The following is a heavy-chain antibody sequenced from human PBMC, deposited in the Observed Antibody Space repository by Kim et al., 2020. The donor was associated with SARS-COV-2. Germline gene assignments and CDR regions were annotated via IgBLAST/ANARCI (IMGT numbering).Heavy chain of an antibody. CDR3: ARGAQYYYGSESGIYYYYGMDV. D-gene: IGHD3-10*01. Sequence: GGSLRLSCAASGFTFSDYYMSWIRQAPGKGLEWVSYISSSSSYTNYADSVKGRFTISRDNAKNSLYLQMNSLRAEDTAVYYCARGAQYYYGSESGIYYYYGMDVWGQGTTVTVSS. CDR2: ISSSSSYT. J-gene: IGHJ6*02. V-gene: IGHV3-11*06. CDR1: GFTFSDYY.